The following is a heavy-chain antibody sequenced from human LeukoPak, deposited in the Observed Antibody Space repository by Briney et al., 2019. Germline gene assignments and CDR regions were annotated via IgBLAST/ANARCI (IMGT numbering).Heavy chain of an antibody. V-gene: IGHV3-7*01. Sequence: PGGSLRLSCAASGFTFDDYAMHWVRQAPGKGLEWVANIKQDGSEKYYVDSVKGRFTISRDNAKNSLYLQMNSLRAEDTAVYYCAREEMSDFDYWGQGTLVTVSS. CDR3: AREEMSDFDY. CDR1: GFTFDDYA. CDR2: IKQDGSEK. J-gene: IGHJ4*02.